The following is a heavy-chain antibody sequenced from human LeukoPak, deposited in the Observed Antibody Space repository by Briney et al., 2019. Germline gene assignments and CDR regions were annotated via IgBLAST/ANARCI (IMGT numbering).Heavy chain of an antibody. V-gene: IGHV3-23*01. CDR1: EFTFSSHA. Sequence: GGSLRLSCVASEFTFSSHAMNWVRQAPGKGLEWVSSISGGGESTYYADSVKGRFTVSRDNSKNTLYLQINSLRGENTAVYYCAKGKYSSGGVPDYWGQGTLVTVSS. D-gene: IGHD6-19*01. J-gene: IGHJ4*02. CDR3: AKGKYSSGGVPDY. CDR2: ISGGGEST.